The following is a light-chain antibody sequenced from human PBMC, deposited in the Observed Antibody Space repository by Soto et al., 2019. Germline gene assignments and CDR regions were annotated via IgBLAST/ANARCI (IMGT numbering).Light chain of an antibody. J-gene: IGLJ2*01. CDR3: QSFDSSRIGLL. Sequence: QSVLTQPPSVTGAPGQRVTISCTGSHSDIGAGYGVHWYQQFPHSAPKLLIYDTTNRPTGVPDRFSGSRSGTSASLAITGQQAEDEADYYCQSFDSSRIGLLFGGGTKLPVL. CDR2: DTT. CDR1: HSDIGAGYG. V-gene: IGLV1-40*01.